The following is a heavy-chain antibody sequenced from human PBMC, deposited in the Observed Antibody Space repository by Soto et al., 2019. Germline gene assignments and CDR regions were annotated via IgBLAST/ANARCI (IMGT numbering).Heavy chain of an antibody. CDR1: GFTFSGSA. V-gene: IGHV3-73*01. CDR2: IRSKANSYAT. CDR3: TRLLGTVTTFSYYYGMDV. D-gene: IGHD4-4*01. Sequence: GGSLRLSCAASGFTFSGSAMHWVRQASGKGLEWVGRIRSKANSYATAYAASVKGRFTISRDDSKNTAYLQMNSLKTEDTAVYYCTRLLGTVTTFSYYYGMDVWGQGTTVTVSS. J-gene: IGHJ6*02.